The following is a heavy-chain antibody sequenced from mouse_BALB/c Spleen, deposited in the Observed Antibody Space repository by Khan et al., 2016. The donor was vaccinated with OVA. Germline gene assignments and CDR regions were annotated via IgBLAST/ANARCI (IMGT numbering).Heavy chain of an antibody. CDR1: GYTFTSYT. CDR3: IREGAYYRSDGCFAY. Sequence: QVQLQQSGAELARPGASVKMSCKASGYTFTSYTIHWVRQRPGQALEWIGHINPSNNYTNYNQKLKDKAALIVDNSSTTAYMQLRSLTSEDSAVYYLIREGAYYRSDGCFAYWGQGTLVTVSA. CDR2: INPSNNYT. D-gene: IGHD2-14*01. J-gene: IGHJ3*01. V-gene: IGHV1-4*01.